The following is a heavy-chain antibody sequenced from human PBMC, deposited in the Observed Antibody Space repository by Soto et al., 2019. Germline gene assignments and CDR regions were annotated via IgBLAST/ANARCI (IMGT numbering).Heavy chain of an antibody. D-gene: IGHD3-10*01. J-gene: IGHJ6*02. CDR3: AKGKFGEAPMDV. CDR2: ISGSGGSP. V-gene: IGHV3-23*01. Sequence: QRLSCAASGFTFSSYAMSWVRQAPGKGLEWVSAISGSGGSPYYADSVKGRFTISRDNSKNTLYLQMNSLRAEDTAVYYCAKGKFGEAPMDVWGQGTTVTVSS. CDR1: GFTFSSYA.